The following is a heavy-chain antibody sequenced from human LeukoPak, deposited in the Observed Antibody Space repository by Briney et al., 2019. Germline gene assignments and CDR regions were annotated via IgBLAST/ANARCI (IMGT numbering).Heavy chain of an antibody. Sequence: SETLSLTCTVSGGSIRSHYWSWIRQPPGKALEWMGSFHYSGTTKSNPSLKSRVTMSIDTSKNQFSLKLSSVTAADTAVYYCARTDYYYDSSGYYPFDYWGQGTLVTVSS. J-gene: IGHJ4*02. CDR1: GGSIRSHY. CDR2: FHYSGTT. CDR3: ARTDYYYDSSGYYPFDY. D-gene: IGHD3-22*01. V-gene: IGHV4-59*11.